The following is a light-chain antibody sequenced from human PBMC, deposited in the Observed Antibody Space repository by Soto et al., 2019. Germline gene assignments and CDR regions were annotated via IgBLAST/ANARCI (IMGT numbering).Light chain of an antibody. J-gene: IGLJ1*01. V-gene: IGLV2-8*01. Sequence: QSVLAQPPSASGSPGQSVTISCTGTSSEVGGYNYVSWYQQHPGKAPKLMIYEVSKRPSGVPDRFSGSKSGNTASLTVSGLQAEDEADYYCSSYAGSNNYVFGTGDQGHRP. CDR1: SSEVGGYNY. CDR2: EVS. CDR3: SSYAGSNNYV.